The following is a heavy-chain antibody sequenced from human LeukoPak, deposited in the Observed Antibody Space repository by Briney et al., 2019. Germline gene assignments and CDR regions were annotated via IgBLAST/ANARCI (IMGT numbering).Heavy chain of an antibody. Sequence: SSQTLSLTCTVSGGSISSGGYYWSWIRQHPGKGLEWIGYIYYSGSTYYNPSLKSRVTISVDTSKNQFSLKLSSVTAADTAVYYCARVEVIAAAGTYAFDIWGQGTMVTVSS. J-gene: IGHJ3*02. CDR3: ARVEVIAAAGTYAFDI. CDR2: IYYSGST. CDR1: GGSISSGGYY. D-gene: IGHD6-13*01. V-gene: IGHV4-31*03.